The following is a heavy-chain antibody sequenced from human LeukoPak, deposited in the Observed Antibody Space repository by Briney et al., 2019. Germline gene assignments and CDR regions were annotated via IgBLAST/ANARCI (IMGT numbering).Heavy chain of an antibody. Sequence: GGSLRLSCAASGFTFSSYGMHWVRQAPGKGLEWVAVISYDGSNKYYADSVKGRFTISRDNSKNTLYLQMNSLRAEDTAVYYCAKPFRRGYSYGLGFDYWGQGTLVTVSS. V-gene: IGHV3-30*18. CDR2: ISYDGSNK. D-gene: IGHD5-18*01. CDR3: AKPFRRGYSYGLGFDY. J-gene: IGHJ4*02. CDR1: GFTFSSYG.